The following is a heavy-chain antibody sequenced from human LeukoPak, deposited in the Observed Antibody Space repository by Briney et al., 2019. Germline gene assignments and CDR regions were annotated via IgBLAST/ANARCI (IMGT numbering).Heavy chain of an antibody. D-gene: IGHD1-14*01. CDR2: IWYDGSNK. CDR1: GFTFNSYD. Sequence: GGSLRLSCAASGFTFNSYDMHWIRQAPGKGLEWVAVIWYDGSNKYYADSVKGRLTISRDNSKNTLYLQMNSLRAEDTAVYYCARRNLDAFDVWGQGTMVTVSS. CDR3: ARRNLDAFDV. J-gene: IGHJ3*01. V-gene: IGHV3-33*01.